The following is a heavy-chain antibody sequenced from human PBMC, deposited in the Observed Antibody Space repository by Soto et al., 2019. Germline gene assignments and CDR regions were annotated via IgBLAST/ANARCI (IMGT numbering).Heavy chain of an antibody. J-gene: IGHJ6*02. CDR2: IDPSDSYT. V-gene: IGHV5-10-1*01. CDR1: GYSFTSYW. CDR3: ARAKPYDFWSGYYTSYGMDV. Sequence: GESLKISYKGSGYSFTSYWISWGRQMPVKGLGWMGSIDPSDSYTNYSPSFQGHVTISADKSISTAYLQWSSLKASDTAMYYCARAKPYDFWSGYYTSYGMDVWGQGTTVTVSS. D-gene: IGHD3-3*01.